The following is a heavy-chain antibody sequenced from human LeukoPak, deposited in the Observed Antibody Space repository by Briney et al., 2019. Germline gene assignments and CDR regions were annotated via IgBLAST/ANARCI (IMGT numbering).Heavy chain of an antibody. J-gene: IGHJ5*02. CDR2: IYYSGNT. V-gene: IGHV4-61*01. CDR3: ARDLGGNGNWFDP. Sequence: KPSETLSLTCTVSGGSVSSDSHYWSWIRQPPGKGLEWIGYIYYSGNTNYNPSLKSRVTISVDTSKNQFSLQLNSVTPEDTAVYYCARDLGGNGNWFDPWGQGTLVTVSS. CDR1: GGSVSSDSHY. D-gene: IGHD4-23*01.